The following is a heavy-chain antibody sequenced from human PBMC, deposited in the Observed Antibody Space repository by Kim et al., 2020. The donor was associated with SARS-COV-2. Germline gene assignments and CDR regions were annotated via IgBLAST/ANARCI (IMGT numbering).Heavy chain of an antibody. CDR3: VKDRGGATFDS. V-gene: IGHV3-43*01. Sequence: SVKGRFTISRDNSKSSLYLQMHSLTAEDTALYFCVKDRGGATFDSWGQGTLVTVSS. J-gene: IGHJ4*02.